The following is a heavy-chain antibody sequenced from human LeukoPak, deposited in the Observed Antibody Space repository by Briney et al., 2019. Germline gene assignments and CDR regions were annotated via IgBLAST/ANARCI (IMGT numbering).Heavy chain of an antibody. Sequence: GGSLRLSCAASGFTFSSYAMSWVRQAPGKGLEWVSAISGSGGSTYYADSVTGRFTISRDNSKNTLYLQMNSLRAEDTAVYYCAKVGDCSGGSCYSFLADYWGQGTLVTVSS. CDR3: AKVGDCSGGSCYSFLADY. CDR2: ISGSGGST. CDR1: GFTFSSYA. V-gene: IGHV3-23*01. D-gene: IGHD2-15*01. J-gene: IGHJ4*02.